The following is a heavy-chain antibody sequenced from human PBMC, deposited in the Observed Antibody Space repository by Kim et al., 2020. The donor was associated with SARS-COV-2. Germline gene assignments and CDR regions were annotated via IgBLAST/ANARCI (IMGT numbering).Heavy chain of an antibody. V-gene: IGHV3-30*03. CDR3: AALGDYYDSSGYYDAFDI. CDR2: ISYDGSNK. D-gene: IGHD3-22*01. Sequence: GGSLRLSCAASGFTFSSYGMHWVRQAPGKGLEWVAVISYDGSNKYYADSVKGRFTISRDNSKNTLYLQMNSLRAEDTAVYYCAALGDYYDSSGYYDAFDIWGQGTMVTVSS. CDR1: GFTFSSYG. J-gene: IGHJ3*02.